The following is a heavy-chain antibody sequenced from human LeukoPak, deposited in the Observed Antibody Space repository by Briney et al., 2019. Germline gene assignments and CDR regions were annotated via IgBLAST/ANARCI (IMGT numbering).Heavy chain of an antibody. CDR1: GFTVSSNY. Sequence: GGSLRLSCAASGFTVSSNYMSWVRQAPGKGLEWVSVIYSGGSTYYADSVKGRFTISRDNSKNTLYLQMNSLRAEDTAAYYCARDAYYYGMDVWGQGTTVTVSS. J-gene: IGHJ6*02. V-gene: IGHV3-66*01. CDR3: ARDAYYYGMDV. CDR2: IYSGGST.